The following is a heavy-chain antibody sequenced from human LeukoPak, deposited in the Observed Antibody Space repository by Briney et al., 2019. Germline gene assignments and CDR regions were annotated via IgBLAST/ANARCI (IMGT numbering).Heavy chain of an antibody. CDR2: INHSGST. D-gene: IGHD2-21*02. V-gene: IGHV4-34*01. CDR1: GGSFSGYY. J-gene: IGHJ4*02. CDR3: ARGEVCGGDCYHFDY. Sequence: SETLSLTCAVYGGSFSGYYWSWIRQPPGKGLEWIGEINHSGSTNYNPSLKSRVTISVDTSKNQFSLKLSSVTAADTAVYYCARGEVCGGDCYHFDYWGQGTLVTVSS.